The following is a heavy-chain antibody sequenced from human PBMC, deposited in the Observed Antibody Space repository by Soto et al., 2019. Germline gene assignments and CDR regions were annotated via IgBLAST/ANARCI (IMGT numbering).Heavy chain of an antibody. Sequence: DVQLVESGGGLIQPGGSLRLSCAASGLPFSSFWMHWVRQAPGKGLVWVARISRDGTTTNYADAVKGRFTISRDNAKKTQFLLMTNVTTDDTAVYYCVRGVGAASGALDVWGQGTMVTVSS. CDR3: VRGVGAASGALDV. D-gene: IGHD1-26*01. V-gene: IGHV3-74*01. J-gene: IGHJ3*01. CDR1: GLPFSSFW. CDR2: ISRDGTTT.